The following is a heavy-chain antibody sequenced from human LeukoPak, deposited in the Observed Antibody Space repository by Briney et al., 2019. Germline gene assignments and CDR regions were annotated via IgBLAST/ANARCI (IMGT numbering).Heavy chain of an antibody. CDR3: ARRGAVAGRYYFDF. D-gene: IGHD6-19*01. V-gene: IGHV4-61*02. CDR1: GGSISSGSYY. J-gene: IGHJ4*02. CDR2: IYTSGST. Sequence: NTSETLSLTCTVSGGSISSGSYYWSWIRQPAGKGLEWIGRIYTSGSTNYNPSLKSRVTTSVDTSKNQFSLTLRSVTAADTAVYYCARRGAVAGRYYFDFWGPGILVTVSS.